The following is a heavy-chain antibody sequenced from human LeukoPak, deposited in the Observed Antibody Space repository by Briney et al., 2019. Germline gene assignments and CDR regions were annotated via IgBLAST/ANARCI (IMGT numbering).Heavy chain of an antibody. Sequence: SETLSLTCTVSGGSISSSSYFWGWIRQPPGKGLEWIGSIHYSGSTYFNPSLKSRVTISVDTSNNQFSLKLTSVTAADTAVYYCARAPEYGLYYFDYWGQGTLVTVSS. CDR3: ARAPEYGLYYFDY. J-gene: IGHJ4*02. CDR2: IHYSGST. D-gene: IGHD1-14*01. V-gene: IGHV4-39*07. CDR1: GGSISSSSYF.